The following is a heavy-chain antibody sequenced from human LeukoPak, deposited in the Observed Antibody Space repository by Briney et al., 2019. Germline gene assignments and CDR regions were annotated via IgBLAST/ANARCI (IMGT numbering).Heavy chain of an antibody. Sequence: GGSLRLSCAASGFTFSSYWMHWVRQAPGKGLVWVSRINSDGSSTSYADSVKGRFTISRDNAKNTLYLQMNSLRAEDTAVYYCAGSEYQYYYYYYYMDVWGKGTTVTVSS. CDR1: GFTFSSYW. CDR3: AGSEYQYYYYYYYMDV. D-gene: IGHD2-2*01. J-gene: IGHJ6*03. CDR2: INSDGSST. V-gene: IGHV3-74*01.